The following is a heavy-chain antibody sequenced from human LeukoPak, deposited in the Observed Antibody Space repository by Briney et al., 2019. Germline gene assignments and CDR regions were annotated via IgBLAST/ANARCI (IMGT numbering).Heavy chain of an antibody. CDR2: IYYSGST. CDR3: AKRRSGSSEFNP. J-gene: IGHJ5*02. CDR1: GGSISSSSYY. D-gene: IGHD6-25*01. Sequence: SETLSLTCTVSGGSISSSSYYWGWIRQPPGKGLEWIGYIYYSGSTYYNPSLKSRVTISVDTSKNQFSLKLTSVTAANTAVYYCAKRRSGSSEFNPWGQGTLVTVSS. V-gene: IGHV4-39*01.